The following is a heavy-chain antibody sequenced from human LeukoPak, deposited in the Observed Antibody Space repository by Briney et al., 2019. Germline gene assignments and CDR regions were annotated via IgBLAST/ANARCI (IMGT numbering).Heavy chain of an antibody. CDR3: ARGDGYVSRYGMDV. CDR1: GYTFTSYA. Sequence: ASVKVSCKASGYTFTSYAMHWVRQAPGQRLEWMGWINAGNGNTKYSQKFQGRVTFTRDTSASTAYMELSSLRSEDTAVYYCARGDGYVSRYGMDVWGQGTTVTVSS. CDR2: INAGNGNT. J-gene: IGHJ6*02. V-gene: IGHV1-3*01. D-gene: IGHD3-22*01.